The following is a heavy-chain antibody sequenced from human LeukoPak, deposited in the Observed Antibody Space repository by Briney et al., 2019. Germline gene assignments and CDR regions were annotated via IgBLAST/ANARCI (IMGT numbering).Heavy chain of an antibody. V-gene: IGHV3-48*03. CDR2: ISSSGSTI. J-gene: IGHJ4*02. CDR1: GFTFSSYE. D-gene: IGHD6-13*01. CDR3: ARISSWYKGGFDY. Sequence: GGSLRLSCAASGFTFSSYEMNWVRQARGKGLGWVSYISSSGSTIYYADSVKGRFTVSRDNAKNSLYLQMNSLRAEDTAVYYCARISSWYKGGFDYWGQGTLVTVSS.